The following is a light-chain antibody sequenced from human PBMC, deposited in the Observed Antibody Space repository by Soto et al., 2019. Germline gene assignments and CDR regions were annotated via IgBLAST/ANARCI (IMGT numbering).Light chain of an antibody. CDR2: EVS. Sequence: QSVLTQPASVSGSPGQSITISCTGTSNDVGSYTLVSWYQQHPGKAPKLMIYEVSERPSGVSNRFSGSKSYNTASLTISGLQAADEADYYCCSYAGGRTYVFGTGTKVTVL. CDR1: SNDVGSYTL. V-gene: IGLV2-23*02. CDR3: CSYAGGRTYV. J-gene: IGLJ1*01.